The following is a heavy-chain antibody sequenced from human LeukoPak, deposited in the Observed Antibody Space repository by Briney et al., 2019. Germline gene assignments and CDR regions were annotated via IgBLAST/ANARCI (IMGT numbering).Heavy chain of an antibody. Sequence: SVKVSCKASGGTFSSYAISWVRQAPGQGLEWMGGIIPIFGTANYAQKFQGRVTITTDESTSTAYMELSSLRSEGTAVYYCARCGVPAAIPSYWYFDLWGRGTLVTVSS. CDR2: IIPIFGTA. CDR1: GGTFSSYA. D-gene: IGHD2-2*01. J-gene: IGHJ2*01. V-gene: IGHV1-69*05. CDR3: ARCGVPAAIPSYWYFDL.